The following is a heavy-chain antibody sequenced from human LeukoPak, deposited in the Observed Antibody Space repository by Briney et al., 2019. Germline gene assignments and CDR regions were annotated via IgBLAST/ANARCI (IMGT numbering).Heavy chain of an antibody. V-gene: IGHV4-31*03. CDR1: GGSISSGGYY. CDR2: IYYSGST. Sequence: SETLSLTCTVSGGSISSGGYYWSWIRQHPGKGLECIGYIYYSGSTYYNPSLKSRVTISVDTSKNQFSLKLSSVTAADTAVYYCARGGWELPLNWFDPWGQGTLVTVSS. D-gene: IGHD1-26*01. CDR3: ARGGWELPLNWFDP. J-gene: IGHJ5*02.